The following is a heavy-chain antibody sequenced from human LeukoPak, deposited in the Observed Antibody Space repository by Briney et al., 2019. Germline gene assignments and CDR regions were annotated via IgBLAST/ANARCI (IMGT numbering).Heavy chain of an antibody. J-gene: IGHJ4*02. Sequence: GGSLRLSCAASGFTVSSNYMSWVRQAPGKGLEWVSGISWNSGSIGYADSVKGRFTISRDNAKNSLYLQMNSLRAEDTALYYCAKDMRIAAAGIDYWGQGTLVTVSS. CDR3: AKDMRIAAAGIDY. V-gene: IGHV3-9*01. CDR2: ISWNSGSI. CDR1: GFTVSSNY. D-gene: IGHD6-13*01.